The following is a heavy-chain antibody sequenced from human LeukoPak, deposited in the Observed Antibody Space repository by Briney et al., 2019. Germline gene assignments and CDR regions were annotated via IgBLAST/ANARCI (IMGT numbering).Heavy chain of an antibody. CDR3: ARDRGKDYFDS. CDR2: VRNDGSDT. Sequence: GTSLRLSCTTSGLTFTSHGFHWLRQVVGKRLEWVASVRNDGSDTYHANSVKGRFSISRDDSKNTLYLQMNSLRPEDTAIYYCARDRGKDYFDSWGQGTQVTVSS. CDR1: GLTFTSHG. D-gene: IGHD4-23*01. V-gene: IGHV3-33*01. J-gene: IGHJ4*02.